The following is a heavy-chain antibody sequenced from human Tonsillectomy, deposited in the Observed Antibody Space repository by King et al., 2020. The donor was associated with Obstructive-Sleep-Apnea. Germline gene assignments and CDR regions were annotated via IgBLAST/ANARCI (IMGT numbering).Heavy chain of an antibody. CDR2: ISWDGGRT. CDR1: GFTFEDYT. CDR3: ARDNLRFGPKYKYYFGY. Sequence: EVQLVESGGVVVQPGGSLRLSCAASGFTFEDYTMHWVRQAPGKGLEWVSLISWDGGRTYYADSVKGRFTISRDNSKNSLYLQMNSLRTEDTALYFCARDNLRFGPKYKYYFGYWGQGTLVTVSS. D-gene: IGHD3-10*01. J-gene: IGHJ4*02. V-gene: IGHV3-43*01.